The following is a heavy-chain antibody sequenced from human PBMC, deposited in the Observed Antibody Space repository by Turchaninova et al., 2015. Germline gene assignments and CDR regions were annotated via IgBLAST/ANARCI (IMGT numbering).Heavy chain of an antibody. CDR2: IKEDGSEK. V-gene: IGHV3-7*03. J-gene: IGHJ4*02. CDR1: GFTLTPYW. CDR3: AILNGDNSEY. Sequence: EVQLVESGGGLVQSGGSLRLSCVASGFTLTPYWMTWVRQAPGQGLEWVANIKEDGSEKYYVDSVKGRFTISRDNSKNTLYLQMNSLRAEDTAVYYCAILNGDNSEYWGLGTLVTVSS. D-gene: IGHD4-23*01.